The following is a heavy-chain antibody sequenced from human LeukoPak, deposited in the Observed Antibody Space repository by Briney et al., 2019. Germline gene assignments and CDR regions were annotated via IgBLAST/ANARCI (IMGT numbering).Heavy chain of an antibody. CDR2: IYSGGST. J-gene: IGHJ4*02. Sequence: PGGSLRLSCAASGFTVSSNYMTWVRQAPGKGLEWVSVIYSGGSTYYADSVKGRSTISRDNSKNTLFLQMNSLRAEDTAVYYCSGGGIAALDYWGQGTLVTVSS. V-gene: IGHV3-53*01. CDR1: GFTVSSNY. CDR3: SGGGIAALDY. D-gene: IGHD3-16*02.